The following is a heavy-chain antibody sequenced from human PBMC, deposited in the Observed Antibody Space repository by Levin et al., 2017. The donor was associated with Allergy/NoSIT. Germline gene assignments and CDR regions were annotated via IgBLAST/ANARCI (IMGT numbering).Heavy chain of an antibody. V-gene: IGHV3-48*01. CDR1: GFTFSNYS. J-gene: IGHJ1*01. D-gene: IGHD5-18*01. Sequence: GESLKISCAASGFTFSNYSMNWVRQAPGKGLEWVSYISSSSGTIYYADSVKGRFTISRDNAKKSLYLQMNSLRVDDTAVYYCARGNYVDTFVEYFQQWGQGTLVTVSS. CDR3: ARGNYVDTFVEYFQQ. CDR2: ISSSSGTI.